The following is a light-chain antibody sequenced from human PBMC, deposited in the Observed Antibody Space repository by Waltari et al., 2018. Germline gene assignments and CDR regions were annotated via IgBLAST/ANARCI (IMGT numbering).Light chain of an antibody. CDR3: QQYNDWPPYT. V-gene: IGKV3-15*01. J-gene: IGKJ2*01. CDR2: HAS. CDR1: RHIGGS. Sequence: MTQSPDTLSMSAGESVTLSCRASRHIGGSLAWYQQKAGQAPRLLVYHASTRATGVADRFSAAGSGTDFTLTISSLCSEDSAVYYCQQYNDWPPYTFGQGTKLE.